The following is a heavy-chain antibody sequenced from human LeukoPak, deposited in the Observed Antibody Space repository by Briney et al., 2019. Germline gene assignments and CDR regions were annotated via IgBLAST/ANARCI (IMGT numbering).Heavy chain of an antibody. V-gene: IGHV4-59*06. J-gene: IGHJ5*02. CDR1: GGSISGYY. D-gene: IGHD3-10*01. CDR3: ARTSLLWFGES. Sequence: PSETLSLTCTVSGGSISGYYWSWIRQPPGKGLEWIGYIYYSGSTYYNPSLKSRVTISVDTSKNQFSLKLSSVTAADTAVYYCARTSLLWFGESWGQGTLVTVSS. CDR2: IYYSGST.